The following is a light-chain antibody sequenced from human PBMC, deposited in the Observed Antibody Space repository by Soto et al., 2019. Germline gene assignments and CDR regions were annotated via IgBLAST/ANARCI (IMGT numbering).Light chain of an antibody. CDR1: QSIASY. Sequence: DIQMTQSPSSLSASVGDRVTITCRASQSIASYLNWYQQKPGKAPKLLSYAASSLQSGVPSRFSGSGSGTDFTLTISSPHPEDFATYHCQQSNIVPRTFGQGTKVEIK. J-gene: IGKJ1*01. CDR2: AAS. V-gene: IGKV1-39*01. CDR3: QQSNIVPRT.